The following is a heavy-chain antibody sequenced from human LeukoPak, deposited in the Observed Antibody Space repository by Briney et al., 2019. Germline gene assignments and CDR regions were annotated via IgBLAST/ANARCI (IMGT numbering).Heavy chain of an antibody. J-gene: IGHJ4*02. D-gene: IGHD3-16*01. V-gene: IGHV3-74*01. CDR1: GFTFGTYW. Sequence: GGSLRLSCAASGFTFGTYWMHWVRQAPGKGLVWVSRLDSDGTDTAYAASVKGRFTISRDNAKNTLYLQMNSLRAEDTAVYYCARPRAYDSRDLDYWGQGTLVTVSS. CDR2: LDSDGTDT. CDR3: ARPRAYDSRDLDY.